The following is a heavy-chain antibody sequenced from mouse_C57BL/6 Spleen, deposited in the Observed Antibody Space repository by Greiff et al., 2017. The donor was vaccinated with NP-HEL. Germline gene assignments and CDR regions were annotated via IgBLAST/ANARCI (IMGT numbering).Heavy chain of an antibody. D-gene: IGHD1-1*01. J-gene: IGHJ1*03. CDR3: TTYGSSYWYFDD. V-gene: IGHV14-1*01. CDR2: IDPEDGDT. Sequence: VQLQQSGAELVRPGASVKLSCTASGFNIKDYYMHWVKQRPGQGLEWIGRIDPEDGDTDYAPKFQGKATLTADTSSNTAYLQLSSLTSEDTAVDYCTTYGSSYWYFDDWGTGTTVTVSS. CDR1: GFNIKDYY.